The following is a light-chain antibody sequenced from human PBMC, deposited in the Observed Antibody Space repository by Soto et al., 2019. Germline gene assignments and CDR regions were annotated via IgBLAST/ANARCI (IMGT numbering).Light chain of an antibody. CDR3: QQYDILLT. J-gene: IGKJ4*01. CDR2: DAS. CDR1: QDIATN. Sequence: DLQMTQSPSSLSASVGDRVTITCQASQDIATNLNWFQQKPGKAPKLLIYDASDLQTGVPSRFSGSGSATHFTFTISSLQPEDVATYYCQQYDILLTFGGGTRVEI. V-gene: IGKV1-33*01.